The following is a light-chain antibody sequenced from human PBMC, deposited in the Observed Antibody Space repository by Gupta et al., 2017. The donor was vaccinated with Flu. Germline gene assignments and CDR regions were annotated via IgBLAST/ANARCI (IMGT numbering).Light chain of an antibody. Sequence: DRVTITCLANQNIINYLNWYQQKPGEAPKLLVYAASRWQSGVPARFSGSGSGTDFTLTIGSLQAEDGATYFCQQSYSTPPLTFGPGTKVDIK. CDR3: QQSYSTPPLT. J-gene: IGKJ3*01. CDR1: QNIINY. V-gene: IGKV1-39*01. CDR2: AAS.